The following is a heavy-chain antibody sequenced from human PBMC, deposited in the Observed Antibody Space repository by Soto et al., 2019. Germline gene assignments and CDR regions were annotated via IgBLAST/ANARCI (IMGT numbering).Heavy chain of an antibody. CDR2: IAYDGRTK. Sequence: SLRHSCEASGFTFSTYSLHLVRQAPGKGLNWVAVIAYDGRTKYSADSVKGRFSVSRDNSKNTLYLQVNSLRVEDTAVYYCAKDQAAAGTISRYFQHWGQRTLVTV. CDR3: AKDQAAAGTISRYFQH. J-gene: IGHJ1*01. D-gene: IGHD6-13*01. CDR1: GFTFSTYS. V-gene: IGHV3-30-3*01.